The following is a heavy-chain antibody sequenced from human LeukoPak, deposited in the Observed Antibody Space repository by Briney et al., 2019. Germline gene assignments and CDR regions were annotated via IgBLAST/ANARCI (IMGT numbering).Heavy chain of an antibody. V-gene: IGHV3-23*01. CDR1: GFTFSSYA. D-gene: IGHD3-22*01. CDR3: AKGSYYDSSGSFYFDY. CDR2: ISGSGDNT. J-gene: IGHJ4*02. Sequence: GGSLRLSCAASGFTFSSYAVSWVRQAPGKGLEWVSGISGSGDNTYYADSVKGRFTISRDNSKNTLYVQVNSLGTEDTAAYYCAKGSYYDSSGSFYFDYWGQGTLVTVSS.